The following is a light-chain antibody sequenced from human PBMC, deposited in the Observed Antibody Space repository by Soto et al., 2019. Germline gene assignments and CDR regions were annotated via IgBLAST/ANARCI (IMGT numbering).Light chain of an antibody. Sequence: QAVVTQEHSLTVSPGGTVTLTCASSTGAVTSGYYPNWIQQKPGQAPRALIYSANNKHSWTPPRFSGSLLGGNAALTLSGVQPEDEAEYYCLLSYGGAQVFGGGTKLTVL. CDR1: TGAVTSGYY. CDR3: LLSYGGAQV. V-gene: IGLV7-43*01. CDR2: SAN. J-gene: IGLJ3*02.